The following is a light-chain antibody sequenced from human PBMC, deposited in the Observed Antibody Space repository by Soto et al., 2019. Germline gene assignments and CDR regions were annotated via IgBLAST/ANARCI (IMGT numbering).Light chain of an antibody. CDR2: EVT. J-gene: IGLJ1*01. Sequence: QSALTLPASVSGSPGQSITISRAGTSSDVGTYNLVSWYQQHPGKAPNLLIYEVTKRPSGVSNRFSGSKSDNTASLTISGLQAEDEADYYCCSYAGGTIVYDFGTGTKVTVL. CDR1: SSDVGTYNL. V-gene: IGLV2-23*02. CDR3: CSYAGGTIVYD.